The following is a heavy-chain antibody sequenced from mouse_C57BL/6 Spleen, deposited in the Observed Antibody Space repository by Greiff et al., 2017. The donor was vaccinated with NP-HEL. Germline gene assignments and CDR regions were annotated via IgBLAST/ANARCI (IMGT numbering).Heavy chain of an antibody. V-gene: IGHV1-85*01. CDR2: IYPRDGST. Sequence: VKLQESGPELVKPGASVKLSCKASGYTFTSYDINWVKQRPGQGLEWIGRIYPRDGSTKYNEKFKGKATLTVDTASSTAYMELHSLTSEDSAVYFCARWDWARAMDDWGQGTSVTVSS. CDR3: ARWDWARAMDD. D-gene: IGHD4-1*01. CDR1: GYTFTSYD. J-gene: IGHJ4*01.